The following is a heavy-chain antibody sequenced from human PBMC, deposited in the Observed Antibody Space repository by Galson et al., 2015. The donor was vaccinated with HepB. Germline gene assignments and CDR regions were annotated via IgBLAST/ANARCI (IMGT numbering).Heavy chain of an antibody. D-gene: IGHD3-10*01. CDR3: ARHVTGAESGSGTGFDF. CDR1: GYSFSNYW. V-gene: IGHV5-51*01. J-gene: IGHJ4*02. Sequence: SGAAVKKPGESLKISCQGSGYSFSNYWIGWVRQMPGKGLEYMAIIYPGDSDARYSPSFPGQVTISADQTISTASLQCSSLKASDTAMYYCARHVTGAESGSGTGFDFWGQGTLVTVSA. CDR2: IYPGDSDA.